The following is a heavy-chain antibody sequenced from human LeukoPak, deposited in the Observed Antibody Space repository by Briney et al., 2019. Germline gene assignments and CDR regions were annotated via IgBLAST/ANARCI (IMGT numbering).Heavy chain of an antibody. CDR2: ISAYNGNT. J-gene: IGHJ4*02. Sequence: ASVKVSCKASGYTFTSYGISWVRQAPGQGLEWMGWISAYNGNTNYAQKLQGRVTMTTDSSTSTAYMGLRSLRSDDTAVYYCARDYGGNVRSGYWGQGTLVTVSS. V-gene: IGHV1-18*01. CDR1: GYTFTSYG. CDR3: ARDYGGNVRSGY. D-gene: IGHD4-23*01.